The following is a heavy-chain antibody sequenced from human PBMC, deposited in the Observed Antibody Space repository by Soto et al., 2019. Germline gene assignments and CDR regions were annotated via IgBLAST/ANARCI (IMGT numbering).Heavy chain of an antibody. D-gene: IGHD2-2*03. V-gene: IGHV4-30-2*01. CDR1: GGSISSGGYS. J-gene: IGHJ5*02. CDR3: ARGVLEIVVVPAARGDYWFDP. CDR2: IYHSGST. Sequence: PSETLSLTCAVSGGSISSGGYSWSWIRQPPGKGLEWIGYIYHSGSTNYNPSLKSRVTISVDTSKNQFSLKLSSVTAADTAVYYCARGVLEIVVVPAARGDYWFDPWGQGTLVTVSS.